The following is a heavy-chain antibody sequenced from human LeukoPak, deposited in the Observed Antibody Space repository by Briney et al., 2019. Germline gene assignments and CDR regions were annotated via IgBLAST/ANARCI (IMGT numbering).Heavy chain of an antibody. J-gene: IGHJ4*02. V-gene: IGHV3-30*03. D-gene: IGHD6-13*01. Sequence: GSLRLSCAASGFTFSSYGMHWVRQAPGQGLEWVAVISYDGSNKYYADSVKGRFTISRDNSKNTLYLQMNSLRAEDTAVYYCARGAAAGFDYWGQGTLVTVSS. CDR2: ISYDGSNK. CDR3: ARGAAAGFDY. CDR1: GFTFSSYG.